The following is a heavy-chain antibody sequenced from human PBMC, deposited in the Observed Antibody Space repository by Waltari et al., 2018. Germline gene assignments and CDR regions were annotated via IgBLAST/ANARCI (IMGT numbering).Heavy chain of an antibody. Sequence: QVQLVESGGGVVQPGRSLRLSCAASGFTFSSYAMHWVRQAPGKGLEWVAVISYDGSNKYYADSVKGRFTISRDNSKNTLYLQMNSLRAEDTAVYYCAKANDYYGSGYYYMDVWGKGTTVTISS. CDR1: GFTFSSYA. D-gene: IGHD3-10*01. J-gene: IGHJ6*03. CDR2: ISYDGSNK. V-gene: IGHV3-30-3*01. CDR3: AKANDYYGSGYYYMDV.